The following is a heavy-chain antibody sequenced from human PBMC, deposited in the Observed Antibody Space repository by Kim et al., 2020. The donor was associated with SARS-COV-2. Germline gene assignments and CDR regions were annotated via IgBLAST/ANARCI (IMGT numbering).Heavy chain of an antibody. Sequence: GGSLRLSCAASGFTFSSYGMHWVRQAPGKGLEWVAVISYDGSNKYYADSVKGRFTISRDNSKNTLYLQMNSLRAEDTAVYYCAKDPYYYDSSGYFHPPYYFDYWGQGTLVTVSS. D-gene: IGHD3-22*01. V-gene: IGHV3-30*18. CDR1: GFTFSSYG. CDR3: AKDPYYYDSSGYFHPPYYFDY. J-gene: IGHJ4*02. CDR2: ISYDGSNK.